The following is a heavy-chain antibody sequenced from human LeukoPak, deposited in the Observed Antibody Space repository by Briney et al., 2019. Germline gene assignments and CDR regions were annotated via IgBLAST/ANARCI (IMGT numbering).Heavy chain of an antibody. Sequence: PGGSLRPSYAASGFTFSSYAMSWVRQAPGRGLEWVSGISGGGDTTYYAESVKGRFTISRDNSKNTLFLQMNSLSAEDTAVYYCAKTNGYYDYWGQGTLVAVSS. CDR3: AKTNGYYDY. D-gene: IGHD3-22*01. J-gene: IGHJ4*02. V-gene: IGHV3-23*01. CDR1: GFTFSSYA. CDR2: ISGGGDTT.